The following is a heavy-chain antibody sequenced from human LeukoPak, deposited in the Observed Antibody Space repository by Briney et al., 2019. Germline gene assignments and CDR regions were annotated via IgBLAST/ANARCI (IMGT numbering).Heavy chain of an antibody. J-gene: IGHJ4*02. V-gene: IGHV1-18*04. D-gene: IGHD3-10*01. CDR2: ISGYNGNT. Sequence: ASVKVPCKASGYTFSNHGITWVRKAPGQGLEWMGWISGYNGNTKSAQKFQGRLAMTRDTSTSTAYMELGSLTSEDTALYYCARGLVRFGEFSDAFDSWGQGTPITVSS. CDR1: GYTFSNHG. CDR3: ARGLVRFGEFSDAFDS.